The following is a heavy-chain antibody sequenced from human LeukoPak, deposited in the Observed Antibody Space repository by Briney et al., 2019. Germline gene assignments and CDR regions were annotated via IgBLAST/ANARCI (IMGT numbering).Heavy chain of an antibody. D-gene: IGHD5-18*01. CDR3: ASRIGYSYGFDY. Sequence: SETLSLTCTVSGGSISSSSYYWGWIRQPPGKGLEWIGSIYYSGSTYYNPSLKSRVTISVDTSKNQFSLKLSSVTAADTAVYYCASRIGYSYGFDYWGQGTLVTVSS. V-gene: IGHV4-39*01. J-gene: IGHJ4*02. CDR1: GGSISSSSYY. CDR2: IYYSGST.